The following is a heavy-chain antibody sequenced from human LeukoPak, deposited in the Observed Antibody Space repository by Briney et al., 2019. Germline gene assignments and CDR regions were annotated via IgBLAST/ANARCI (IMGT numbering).Heavy chain of an antibody. CDR1: GGSISSSSYY. Sequence: SETLSLTCTVSGGSISSSSYYWGWIRQPPGKGLEWIGSIYYSGSTYYNPSLKSRVTISVDTSKNQFSLKLSSVTAADTAVYYCARGQWLPVFDFWGQGTLVTVSS. CDR3: ARGQWLPVFDF. V-gene: IGHV4-39*01. D-gene: IGHD3-22*01. CDR2: IYYSGST. J-gene: IGHJ4*02.